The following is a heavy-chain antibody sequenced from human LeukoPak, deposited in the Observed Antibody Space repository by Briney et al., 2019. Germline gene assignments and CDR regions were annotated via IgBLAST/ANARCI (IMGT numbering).Heavy chain of an antibody. CDR1: GGSISSSSYY. J-gene: IGHJ4*02. V-gene: IGHV4-39*01. Sequence: SETLSLTCTVSGGSISSSSYYWGWIRQPPGKGLEWIGSIYYSGSTYYNPSLKSRVTISVDTSKNQFSLKLSSVTAADTAVCYCARHRSSGGRSYPYYFDYWGQGTLVTVSS. D-gene: IGHD1-26*01. CDR2: IYYSGST. CDR3: ARHRSSGGRSYPYYFDY.